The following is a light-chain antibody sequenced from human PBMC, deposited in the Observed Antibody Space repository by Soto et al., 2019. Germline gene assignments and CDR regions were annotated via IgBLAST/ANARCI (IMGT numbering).Light chain of an antibody. V-gene: IGKV3-20*01. Sequence: EIVLTQSPGTLSLSPGERSTVSCSASQSVSSSYLAWYQQKPGQAPRLLIYGASSRATGIPDRFSGSGSGTDFTLTISRLEAEDFAVYYCQQYGSSPLTFGQGTKVDIK. CDR3: QQYGSSPLT. CDR2: GAS. CDR1: QSVSSSY. J-gene: IGKJ1*01.